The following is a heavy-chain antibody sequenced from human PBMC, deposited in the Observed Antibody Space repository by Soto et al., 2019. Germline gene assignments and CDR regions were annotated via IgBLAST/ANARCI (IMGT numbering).Heavy chain of an antibody. D-gene: IGHD1-26*01. Sequence: PGESLKISCKGSGYSFTSYWISWVRQMPGKGLEWMGRIDPSDSYTNYSPSFQGHVTISADKSISTAYLQWSSLKASDTAMYYCARLFTYSGSYADAFDLWGPGTMVNVSS. V-gene: IGHV5-10-1*01. CDR2: IDPSDSYT. CDR1: GYSFTSYW. J-gene: IGHJ3*01. CDR3: ARLFTYSGSYADAFDL.